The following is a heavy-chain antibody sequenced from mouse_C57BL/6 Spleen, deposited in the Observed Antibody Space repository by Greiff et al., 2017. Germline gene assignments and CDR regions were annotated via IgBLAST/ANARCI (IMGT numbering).Heavy chain of an antibody. J-gene: IGHJ2*01. CDR3: ARELQGDY. CDR1: GYTFTDYY. CDR2: INPNNGGT. Sequence: EVQLQQSGPELVKPGASVKISCKASGYTFTDYYMNWVKQSHGKSLEWIGDINPNNGGTSYNQKFKGKATLTVDKSSSTAYMELRSLTSEDSAVYYCARELQGDYWGQGTTLTVSS. V-gene: IGHV1-26*01.